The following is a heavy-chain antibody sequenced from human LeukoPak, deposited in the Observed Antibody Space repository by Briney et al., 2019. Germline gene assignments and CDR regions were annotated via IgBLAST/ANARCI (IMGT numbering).Heavy chain of an antibody. CDR1: GFTFSSYA. D-gene: IGHD4-23*01. Sequence: PGGSLRLSCAASGFTFSSYAMSWVRQAPGKGLEWVSAISGRDYSTYYADSVRGRFTISRDNSKNTLFLQMNSLRAEDTAVYYCAKQQDYGGDSRYFQHWGQGTLVTVFS. V-gene: IGHV3-23*01. J-gene: IGHJ1*01. CDR3: AKQQDYGGDSRYFQH. CDR2: ISGRDYST.